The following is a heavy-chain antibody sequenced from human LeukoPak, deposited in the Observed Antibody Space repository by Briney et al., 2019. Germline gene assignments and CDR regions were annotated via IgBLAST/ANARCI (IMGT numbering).Heavy chain of an antibody. CDR3: ARASRLGLAGMFDY. Sequence: PGGSLRLSCAASGFTVSNSYMSWVRQAPGKGLEWGSVIYSGGTTFYADSVKGRFTISRDDSRNTLYLQMNSLRAEDTAVYYCARASRLGLAGMFDYWGQGTLVTVSS. CDR2: IYSGGTT. J-gene: IGHJ4*02. CDR1: GFTVSNSY. V-gene: IGHV3-66*01. D-gene: IGHD5/OR15-5a*01.